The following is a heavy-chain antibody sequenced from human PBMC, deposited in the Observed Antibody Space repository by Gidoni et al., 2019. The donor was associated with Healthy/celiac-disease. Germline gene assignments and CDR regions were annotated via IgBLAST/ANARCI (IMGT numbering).Heavy chain of an antibody. CDR2: INHSGST. V-gene: IGHV4-34*01. CDR1: GGSFSGYY. D-gene: IGHD1-26*01. Sequence: QVQLQQWGAGLLKPSETLSLTCAVYGGSFSGYYWSWIRQPPGKGLEWIGEINHSGSTNYNPSLKSRVTISVDTSKNQFSLKLSSVTAADTAVYYCARAYSGSNYRLLGWFDPWGQGTLVTVSS. CDR3: ARAYSGSNYRLLGWFDP. J-gene: IGHJ5*02.